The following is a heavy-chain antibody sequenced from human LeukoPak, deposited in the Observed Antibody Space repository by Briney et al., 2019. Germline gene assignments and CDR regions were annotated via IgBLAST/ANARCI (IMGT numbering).Heavy chain of an antibody. V-gene: IGHV3-7*01. CDR1: GFTFSSYW. Sequence: GGSLRLSCAASGFTFSSYWMHWARQAPGKGLEWVAKIKQDGSEKSYVDSVEGRFTISRDNAKNSLYLQMNSLRAEDTAVYYCARELSGYDFDYWGQGTLVTVSS. CDR2: IKQDGSEK. D-gene: IGHD5-12*01. J-gene: IGHJ4*02. CDR3: ARELSGYDFDY.